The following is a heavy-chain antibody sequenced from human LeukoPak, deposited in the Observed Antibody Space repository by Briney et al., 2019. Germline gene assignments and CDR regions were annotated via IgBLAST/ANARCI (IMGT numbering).Heavy chain of an antibody. CDR3: ASDPGQSKLWLKHFDY. CDR1: GFTFSSYS. J-gene: IGHJ4*02. D-gene: IGHD5-18*01. CDR2: ISSSSSYI. V-gene: IGHV3-21*01. Sequence: PGGSLRLSCAASGFTFSSYSMSWVRQAPGKGLEWVSSISSSSSYIYYADSVKGRFTISRDNAKNSLYLQMNSLRAEDTAVYYCASDPGQSKLWLKHFDYWGQGTLVTVSS.